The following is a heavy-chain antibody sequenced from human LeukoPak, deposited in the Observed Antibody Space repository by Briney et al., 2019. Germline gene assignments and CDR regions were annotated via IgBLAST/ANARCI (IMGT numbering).Heavy chain of an antibody. Sequence: GGSLRLSCAASGFTFSSYWMHWVRQAPGKGLEWVSYISSSGGTISYADSVKGRFTISRDNAKNSLYLQMNSLRAEDTAIYYCVRSGQHLFDFWGQGTLVTVSS. J-gene: IGHJ4*02. D-gene: IGHD6-13*01. CDR2: ISSSGGTI. V-gene: IGHV3-48*04. CDR1: GFTFSSYW. CDR3: VRSGQHLFDF.